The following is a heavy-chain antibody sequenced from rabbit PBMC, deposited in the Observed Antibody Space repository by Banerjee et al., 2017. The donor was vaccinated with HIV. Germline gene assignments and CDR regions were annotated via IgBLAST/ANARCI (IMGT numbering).Heavy chain of an antibody. CDR2: IVTGDGNT. CDR3: ARDGGYGDWDL. V-gene: IGHV1S45*01. J-gene: IGHJ4*01. CDR1: GFSFSSGYD. Sequence: QEQLEESGGDLVKPEGSLTLTCTASGFSFSSGYDMCWVRQAPGKGLEWIGCIVTGDGNTYYASWAKGRFTISKTSSTTVTLQMTSLTAADTATYFCARDGGYGDWDLWGPGTLVTVS. D-gene: IGHD2-1*01.